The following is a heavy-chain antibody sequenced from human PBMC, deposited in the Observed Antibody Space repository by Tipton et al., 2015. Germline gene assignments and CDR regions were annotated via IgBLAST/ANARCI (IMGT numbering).Heavy chain of an antibody. D-gene: IGHD4-17*01. J-gene: IGHJ3*02. Sequence: TLSPTCSVSSDSISKYYWSWIRQPPGKELEWIGYIQYSGSTNYNPSLKSRVTTSVDTSKNQFSLRLSSVTAADTAVYYCARHTVTTEFDVFDIWGQGTLVTVSS. CDR1: SDSISKYY. CDR2: IQYSGST. CDR3: ARHTVTTEFDVFDI. V-gene: IGHV4-59*07.